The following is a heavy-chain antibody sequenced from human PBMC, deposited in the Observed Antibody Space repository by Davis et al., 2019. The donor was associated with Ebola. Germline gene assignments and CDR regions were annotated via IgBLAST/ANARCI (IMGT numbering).Heavy chain of an antibody. Sequence: AASVKVSCKASGYTFTSYGISWVRQAPGQGLEWMGWISAYNGNTNYAQKLQGRVTMTTDTSTSTAYMELRSLRSDDTAVYYCAREIENYYYDSSGYQTTRYFDLWGRGTLVTVSS. CDR2: ISAYNGNT. J-gene: IGHJ2*01. D-gene: IGHD3-22*01. CDR1: GYTFTSYG. V-gene: IGHV1-18*01. CDR3: AREIENYYYDSSGYQTTRYFDL.